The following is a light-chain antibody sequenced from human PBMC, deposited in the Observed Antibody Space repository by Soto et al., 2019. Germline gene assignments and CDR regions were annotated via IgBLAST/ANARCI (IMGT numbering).Light chain of an antibody. CDR1: QSVGNY. Sequence: ALTQSPGTLSLSTGQRATLSCRASQSVGNYLAWSQQKPGQAPRLPIYDASNRATGIATRFRCSGSGTDFTLTISSVEPEDFAVYICQQRSNWPPAFGQGTRLEIK. CDR3: QQRSNWPPA. CDR2: DAS. J-gene: IGKJ5*01. V-gene: IGKV3-11*01.